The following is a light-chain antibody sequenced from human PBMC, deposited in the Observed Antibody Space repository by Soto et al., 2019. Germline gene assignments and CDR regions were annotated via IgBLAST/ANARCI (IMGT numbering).Light chain of an antibody. V-gene: IGLV1-44*01. J-gene: IGLJ1*01. Sequence: QSVLTQPPSASGTPGQRVTISCSGSSSNIGSNTVNWYQQLPGGAPKLLIYSNNQRPPGVPDRFSGSRSGTSASLAISGPQSEDEADYCCAAWDDSLNGYVFGPGTKLT. CDR2: SNN. CDR1: SSNIGSNT. CDR3: AAWDDSLNGYV.